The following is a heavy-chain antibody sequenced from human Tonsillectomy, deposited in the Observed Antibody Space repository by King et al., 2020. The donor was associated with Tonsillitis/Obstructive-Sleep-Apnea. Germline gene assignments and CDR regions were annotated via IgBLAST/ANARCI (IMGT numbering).Heavy chain of an antibody. CDR2: IYYSGST. D-gene: IGHD3-3*01. V-gene: IGHV4-59*08. J-gene: IGHJ5*02. CDR1: GGSISSYY. Sequence: VQLQESGPGLVKPSETLSLTCTVSGGSISSYYWSWIRQPPGKGLEWIGYIYYSGSTNYNPSLKSRVTISVDTSKNQFSLKLSSVTAADTAVYYCARHQSYDFYIGVFDPWGQGTLVTVSS. CDR3: ARHQSYDFYIGVFDP.